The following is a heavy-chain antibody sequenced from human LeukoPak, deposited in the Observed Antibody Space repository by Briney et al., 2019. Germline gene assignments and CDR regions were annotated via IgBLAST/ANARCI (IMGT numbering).Heavy chain of an antibody. CDR1: GFTFSSYA. CDR3: AKSIEDTTYYDY. J-gene: IGHJ4*02. V-gene: IGHV3-23*01. Sequence: QAGGSLRLSCAASGFTFSSYAMSWVRQAPGKGLEWVSAISGSGGSTYYADSVKGRFTISRDDSKNTLFLQMNTLRAEDTAVYYCAKSIEDTTYYDYWGQGTLVTVSS. CDR2: ISGSGGST. D-gene: IGHD2-15*01.